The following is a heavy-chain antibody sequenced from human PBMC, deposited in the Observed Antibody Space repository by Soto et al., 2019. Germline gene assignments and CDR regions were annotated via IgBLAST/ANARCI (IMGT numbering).Heavy chain of an antibody. Sequence: SVKVSCKASGGTFSTYAISWVRQAPGQGLEWMGGIIPVFGTANYAQKFQGRVSITADESTTTVFMELSSLRSEDTAVYYCAREYSGTLTLDYWGQGTLVTVST. CDR3: AREYSGTLTLDY. CDR2: IIPVFGTA. D-gene: IGHD5-12*01. J-gene: IGHJ4*02. V-gene: IGHV1-69*13. CDR1: GGTFSTYA.